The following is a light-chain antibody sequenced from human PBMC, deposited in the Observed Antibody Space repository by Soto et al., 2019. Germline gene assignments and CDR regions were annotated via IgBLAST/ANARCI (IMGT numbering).Light chain of an antibody. V-gene: IGKV1-5*03. CDR3: QQYNSYSPYT. CDR2: RAS. CDR1: QTISSS. Sequence: DIQMTQFPSTLSASIGDRVTITCRASQTISSSLAWYQQKPGKAPKLLIYRASSLETGVPSRFSGSGSGTDFTLTISSLQPDDFATYYCQQYNSYSPYTFGQGTRLEIK. J-gene: IGKJ2*01.